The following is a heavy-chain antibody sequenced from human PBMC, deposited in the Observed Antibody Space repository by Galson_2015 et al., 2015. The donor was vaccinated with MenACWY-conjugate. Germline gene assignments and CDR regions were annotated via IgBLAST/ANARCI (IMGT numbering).Heavy chain of an antibody. V-gene: IGHV2-70*04. CDR2: IDWDDDK. CDR1: GFSLSTSGMR. J-gene: IGHJ4*02. D-gene: IGHD1-26*01. Sequence: PALVKPTQPLTLTCTFSGFSLSTSGMRVSWIRQPPGKALEWLARIDWDDDKFYSTSLKTRLTISKDTSKNQVVLTMTNMDPVDTATYYCARSSGSYYMDYWGQGTLVTVSS. CDR3: ARSSGSYYMDY.